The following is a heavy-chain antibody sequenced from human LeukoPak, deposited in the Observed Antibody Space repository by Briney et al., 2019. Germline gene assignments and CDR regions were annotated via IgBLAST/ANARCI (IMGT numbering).Heavy chain of an antibody. CDR3: ARGRTVRGVIKFYYYMDV. D-gene: IGHD3-10*01. CDR2: IYTSGST. J-gene: IGHJ6*03. V-gene: IGHV4-61*02. CDR1: GGSISSSSYY. Sequence: NSSETLSLTCTVSGGSISSSSYYWSWIRQPAGKGLEWIGRIYTSGSTNYNPSLKSRVTMSVDTSKNQFSLKLSSVTAADTAVYYCARGRTVRGVIKFYYYMDVWGKGTTVTVSS.